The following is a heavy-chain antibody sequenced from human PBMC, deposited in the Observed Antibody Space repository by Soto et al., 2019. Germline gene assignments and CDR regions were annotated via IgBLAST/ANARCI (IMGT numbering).Heavy chain of an antibody. D-gene: IGHD2-2*01. V-gene: IGHV4-39*01. CDR3: ARLRYCSSTSCGGRGYYYYMDV. CDR1: GGSISSSSYY. J-gene: IGHJ6*03. Sequence: SETLSLTCTVSGGSISSSSYYWGWIRQPPGKGLEWIGSIYYSGSTYYNPSLKSRVTISVDTSKNQFSLKLSSVTAADTAVYYCARLRYCSSTSCGGRGYYYYMDVWGKGTTVTVSS. CDR2: IYYSGST.